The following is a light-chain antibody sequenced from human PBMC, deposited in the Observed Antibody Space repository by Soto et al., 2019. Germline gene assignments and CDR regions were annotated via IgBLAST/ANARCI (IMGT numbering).Light chain of an antibody. V-gene: IGKV3-11*01. J-gene: IGKJ2*01. CDR3: QQYNNWPYT. CDR1: QSFRGL. Sequence: EVVLTQSPVTLSLSPGERATLSCRASQSFRGLLAWYQQKPGQAPRLLIYDAYNRATGIPPRFSGSGSGTDFTLTISSLEPEDSAVYYCQQYNNWPYTFGQGTKVDI. CDR2: DAY.